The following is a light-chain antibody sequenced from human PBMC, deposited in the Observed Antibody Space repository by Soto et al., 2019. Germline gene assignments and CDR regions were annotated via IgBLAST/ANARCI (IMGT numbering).Light chain of an antibody. V-gene: IGKV1-5*03. J-gene: IGKJ2*01. CDR1: QSISSW. CDR3: LQYTSYSPHT. CDR2: EAS. Sequence: DIQMTQSPSTLSASVGDRVTITCRASQSISSWLAWYQQKPGKAPKLLIYEASNLESRVTLRFSGRVSGTEVTPTISSLQPDDLATYYCLQYTSYSPHTFGQGTKLEIK.